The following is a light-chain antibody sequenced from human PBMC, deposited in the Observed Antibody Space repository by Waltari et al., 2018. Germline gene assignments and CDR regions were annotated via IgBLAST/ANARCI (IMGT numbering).Light chain of an antibody. CDR2: SNN. CDR1: SPNIGSNG. Sequence: QSVLTQPPAASGTPGQRVTTPCSGSSPNIGSNGVDWYQQLPGTAPKLRIDSNNQRPSGVPDRFSGSKSGISASLAISGLQSDDEADYYCAVWDDSLNGWVFGGGTKLTVL. CDR3: AVWDDSLNGWV. V-gene: IGLV1-44*01. J-gene: IGLJ3*02.